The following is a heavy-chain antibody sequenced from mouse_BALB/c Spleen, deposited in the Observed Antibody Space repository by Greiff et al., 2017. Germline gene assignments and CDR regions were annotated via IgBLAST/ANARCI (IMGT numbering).Heavy chain of an antibody. CDR3: ARDLGLRHDAMDY. J-gene: IGHJ4*01. CDR1: GFTFSSYG. V-gene: IGHV5-6-3*01. CDR2: INSNGGST. D-gene: IGHD2-4*01. Sequence: EVQGVESGGGLVQPGGSLKLSCAASGFTFSSYGMSWVRQTPDKRLELVATINSNGGSTYYPDSVKGRFTISRDNAKNTLYLQMSSLKSEDTAMYYCARDLGLRHDAMDYWGQGTSVTVSS.